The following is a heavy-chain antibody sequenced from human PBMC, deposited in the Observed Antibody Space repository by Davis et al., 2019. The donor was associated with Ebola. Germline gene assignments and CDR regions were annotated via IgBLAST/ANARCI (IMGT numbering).Heavy chain of an antibody. CDR2: INHSGST. V-gene: IGHV4-34*01. CDR3: ARGNYYYGMDL. Sequence: SETLSLTCAVYGGSFSGYYWSWIRQPPGKGLEWIGEINHSGSTNYNPSLKSRVTISVDTSKKQFSLKLSSVTAADTAVYYCARGNYYYGMDLWGQGTTVTVSS. CDR1: GGSFSGYY. J-gene: IGHJ6*02.